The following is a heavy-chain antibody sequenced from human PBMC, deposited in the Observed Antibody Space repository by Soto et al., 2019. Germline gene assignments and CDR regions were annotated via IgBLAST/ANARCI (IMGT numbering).Heavy chain of an antibody. V-gene: IGHV1-2*04. CDR1: GYTFTGYY. D-gene: IGHD6-13*01. CDR2: INPNSGGT. CDR3: AREGQQLANYYYYLLAV. J-gene: IGHJ6*02. Sequence: GASVKVSCKASGYTFTGYYMHWVRQAPGQGLEWMGWINPNSGGTNYAQKFQGWVTMTRDTSISTAYMELSRLRSDDTAVYYCAREGQQLANYYYYLLAVWSQGTTVTVSS.